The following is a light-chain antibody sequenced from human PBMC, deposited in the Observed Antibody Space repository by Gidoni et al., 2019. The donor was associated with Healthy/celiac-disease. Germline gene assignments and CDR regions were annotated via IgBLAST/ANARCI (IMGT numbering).Light chain of an antibody. CDR1: QSISSY. V-gene: IGKV1-39*01. CDR3: QQSYSTPIT. Sequence: TITCRASQSISSYLNWYQQKPGKAPKLLIYAASSLQSGVPSRFSGSGSGTDFTLTISSLQPEDFATYYCQQSYSTPITCGQGTRLEIK. J-gene: IGKJ5*01. CDR2: AAS.